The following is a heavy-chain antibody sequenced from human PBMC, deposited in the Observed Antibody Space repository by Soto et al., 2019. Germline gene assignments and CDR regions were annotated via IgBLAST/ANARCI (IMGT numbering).Heavy chain of an antibody. V-gene: IGHV3-30*18. J-gene: IGHJ4*02. CDR2: ISYAGDNK. CDR3: AKDLGISGNYTLFND. Sequence: QVQLVESGGGVVQTGTSLRLSCADSGFTFNNYGIHWVRQAPGKGLELVALISYAGDNKYFPASVKCRFTISRDNSKNTLYLQMNSLRPEDTAVYYGAKDLGISGNYTLFNDWGQGILVTVAS. CDR1: GFTFNNYG. D-gene: IGHD1-26*01.